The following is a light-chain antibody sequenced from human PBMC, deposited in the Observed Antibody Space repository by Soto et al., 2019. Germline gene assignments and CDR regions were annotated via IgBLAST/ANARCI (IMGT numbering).Light chain of an antibody. V-gene: IGKV3-20*01. CDR2: GAS. CDR1: QSVSSNY. CDR3: QQYGNSPPIT. J-gene: IGKJ4*01. Sequence: EIVLTQSPGTLSLSPGERATLSCRASQSVSSNYLAWYQQKPGQAPRLLIYGASTRATGIPGRFSGSGSGTDFTLTISRLEPEDFAVYYCQQYGNSPPITFGGGTKVEIK.